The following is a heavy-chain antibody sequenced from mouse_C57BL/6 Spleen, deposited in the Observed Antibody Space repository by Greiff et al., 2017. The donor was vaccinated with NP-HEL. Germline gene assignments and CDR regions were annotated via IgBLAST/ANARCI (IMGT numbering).Heavy chain of an antibody. CDR2: IYPRSGNT. V-gene: IGHV1-81*01. CDR3: ARKYSSSGYYGSFDY. D-gene: IGHD1-1*01. CDR1: GYTFTSYG. J-gene: IGHJ2*01. Sequence: QVQLKESGAELARPGASVKLSCKASGYTFTSYGISWVKQRTGQGLEWIGEIYPRSGNTYYNEKFKGKATLTADKSSSTAYMELRSLTSEDSAVYFCARKYSSSGYYGSFDYWGQGTTLTVSS.